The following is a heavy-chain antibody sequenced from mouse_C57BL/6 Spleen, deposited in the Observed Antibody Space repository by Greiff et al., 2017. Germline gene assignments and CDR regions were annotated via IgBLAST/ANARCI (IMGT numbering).Heavy chain of an antibody. CDR3: TRDYYSNYGYFDV. CDR1: GYTFTSYW. D-gene: IGHD2-5*01. J-gene: IGHJ1*03. V-gene: IGHV1-55*01. Sequence: QVQLQQPGAELVKPGASVTMSCKASGYTFTSYWIPWVKQRPGQGLEWIGDIYPGSGSTTYNDKFKGKATLTVDTSSSTAYMQLRSLTSEDSAVYYCTRDYYSNYGYFDVWGTGTTVTVSS. CDR2: IYPGSGST.